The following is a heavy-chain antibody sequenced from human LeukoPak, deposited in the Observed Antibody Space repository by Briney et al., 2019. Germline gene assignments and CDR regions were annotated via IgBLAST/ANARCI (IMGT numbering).Heavy chain of an antibody. CDR2: IYYSGST. CDR1: GGSISSYY. V-gene: IGHV4-59*08. D-gene: IGHD2-2*01. Sequence: PSETLSLTCTVSGGSISSYYWSWIRQPPGKGLEWIGYIYYSGSTNYNPSLKSRVTISVDTSKNQFSLKLSSVTAADTAVYYCARAGYQLLSYYYYMDVWGKGTTVTVSS. J-gene: IGHJ6*03. CDR3: ARAGYQLLSYYYYMDV.